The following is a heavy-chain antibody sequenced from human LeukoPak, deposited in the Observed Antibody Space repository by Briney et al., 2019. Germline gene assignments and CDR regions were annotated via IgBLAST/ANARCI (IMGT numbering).Heavy chain of an antibody. CDR2: IYPGDSDT. D-gene: IGHD4-23*01. J-gene: IGHJ4*02. CDR3: ARHHNVVIAY. CDR1: GYRFTSYW. Sequence: GESLKISFKGSGYRFTSYWIGGVRQMPGKGLEWMGIIYPGDSDTRYSPSFQGQVTISADKSISTAYLQWSSLKASDTAMYYCARHHNVVIAYWGQGPLVTVSS. V-gene: IGHV5-51*01.